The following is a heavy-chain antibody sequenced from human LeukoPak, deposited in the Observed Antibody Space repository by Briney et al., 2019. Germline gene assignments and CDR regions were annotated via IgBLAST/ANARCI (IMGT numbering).Heavy chain of an antibody. CDR1: GGSISSSDYY. CDR3: ARGYSYGHTLDY. CDR2: IYYSGST. Sequence: PSETLSLTCTVSGGSISSSDYYWSWIRQPPGKGLEWIGYIYYSGSTYYNPSLKGRVTISVDTSKNQFSLKLSSVTAADTAVYYCARGYSYGHTLDYWGQGTLVTVSS. J-gene: IGHJ4*02. D-gene: IGHD5-18*01. V-gene: IGHV4-30-4*01.